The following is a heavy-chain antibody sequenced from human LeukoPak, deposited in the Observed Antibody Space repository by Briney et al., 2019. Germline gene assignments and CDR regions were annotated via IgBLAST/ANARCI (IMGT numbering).Heavy chain of an antibody. CDR3: ARDSLGKPPYKYCSSTSCIGWFDP. Sequence: PSETLSLTCTVSGGSISSYYWSWIRQPAGKGLEWIGRIYTSGSTNYNPSLKSRVTMSVDTSKNQFSLQLSSGTAADTAVYYCARDSLGKPPYKYCSSTSCIGWFDPWGQGTLVTVSS. D-gene: IGHD2-2*01. J-gene: IGHJ5*02. V-gene: IGHV4-4*07. CDR1: GGSISSYY. CDR2: IYTSGST.